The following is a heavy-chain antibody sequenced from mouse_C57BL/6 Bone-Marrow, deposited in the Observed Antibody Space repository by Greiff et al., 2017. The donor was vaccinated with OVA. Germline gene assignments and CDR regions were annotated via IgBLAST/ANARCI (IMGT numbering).Heavy chain of an antibody. CDR2: ISSGSSTI. CDR3: ARTGKDD. J-gene: IGHJ2*01. V-gene: IGHV5-17*01. CDR1: GFTFSDYG. Sequence: EVKLMESGGGLVKPGGSLKLSCAASGFTFSDYGMHWVRQAPEKGLEWVAYISSGSSTIYYADTVKGRFTISRDNAKNTLFLQMTSLRSEDTAMYYCARTGKDDWGQGTTLTVSS.